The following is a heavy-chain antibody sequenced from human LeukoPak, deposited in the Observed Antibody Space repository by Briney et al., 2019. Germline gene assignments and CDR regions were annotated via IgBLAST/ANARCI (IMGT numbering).Heavy chain of an antibody. CDR1: GFTFDDYA. J-gene: IGHJ4*02. CDR3: AKDGVGYYYGSGSYFFDY. Sequence: GGSLRLSCAASGFTFDDYAMHWVRQAPGKGLEWVSGISWNSGSIGYADSVKGRFTISRDNAKNSLYLQMSSLRAEDTALYYCAKDGVGYYYGSGSYFFDYWGQGTLVTVSS. V-gene: IGHV3-9*01. D-gene: IGHD3-10*01. CDR2: ISWNSGSI.